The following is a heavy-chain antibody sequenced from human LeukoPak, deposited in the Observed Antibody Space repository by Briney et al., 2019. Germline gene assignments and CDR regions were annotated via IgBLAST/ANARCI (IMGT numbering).Heavy chain of an antibody. J-gene: IGHJ3*02. Sequence: PSETLSLTCTVSGGSISRYYWSWIRQPPGKGLEWIGYIYYSGSTNYNPSLKSRVTISVDTSKNQFSLKLSSVTAADTAVYYCARLKYSSSWFNAFDIWGQGTMVTVSS. CDR1: GGSISRYY. CDR2: IYYSGST. CDR3: ARLKYSSSWFNAFDI. D-gene: IGHD6-13*01. V-gene: IGHV4-59*08.